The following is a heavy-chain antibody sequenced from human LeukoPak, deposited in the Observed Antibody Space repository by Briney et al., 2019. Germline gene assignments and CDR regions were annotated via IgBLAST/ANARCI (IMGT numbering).Heavy chain of an antibody. Sequence: SETLSLTCTVSGGSISNYYWSWIRQPPGKGLEWIGYIYYSGTTNYNPSLKSRVTISVDTSKNQFSLKLTSVTPAAPADYYCARRLSIAAAPSGSWGQGNLVTVSS. CDR1: GGSISNYY. J-gene: IGHJ5*02. CDR2: IYYSGTT. D-gene: IGHD6-13*01. V-gene: IGHV4-59*01. CDR3: ARRLSIAAAPSGS.